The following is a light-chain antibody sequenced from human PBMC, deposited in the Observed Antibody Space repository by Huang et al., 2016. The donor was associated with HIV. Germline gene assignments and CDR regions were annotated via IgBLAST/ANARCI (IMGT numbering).Light chain of an antibody. Sequence: EIVLTQSPGTLSLSPGERATLSCRASQSVSSRYFAWYQQKPGQAPRLLIYGACYRATGIPDRFSGSGSGTDFTLTISRLEPEDLAVYYCQQYGTSRIFTFGPGTRVDIK. V-gene: IGKV3-20*01. J-gene: IGKJ3*01. CDR1: QSVSSRY. CDR2: GAC. CDR3: QQYGTSRIFT.